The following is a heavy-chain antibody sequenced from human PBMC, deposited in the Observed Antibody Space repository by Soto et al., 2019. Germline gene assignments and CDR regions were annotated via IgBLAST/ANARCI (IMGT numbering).Heavy chain of an antibody. Sequence: GGSLRLSCAASGFTFSNYAMNWVRQIPGKGLEWVSTISGGGGSTYYADSVKGRFTISRDSSKNTLYLQMHSLRAEDTAVYYCAKDRMITFGGVIDQATFDYWGQGALVTVSS. D-gene: IGHD3-16*02. CDR2: ISGGGGST. V-gene: IGHV3-23*01. J-gene: IGHJ4*02. CDR1: GFTFSNYA. CDR3: AKDRMITFGGVIDQATFDY.